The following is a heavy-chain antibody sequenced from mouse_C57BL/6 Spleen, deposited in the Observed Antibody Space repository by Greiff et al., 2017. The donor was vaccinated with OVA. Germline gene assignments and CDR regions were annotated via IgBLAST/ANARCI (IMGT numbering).Heavy chain of an antibody. CDR1: GFTFSSYA. J-gene: IGHJ2*01. D-gene: IGHD1-1*01. CDR3: TRGDYGSRNYFDY. Sequence: EVKLMESGEGLVKPGGSLKLSCAASGFTFSSYAMSWVRQTPEKRLEWVAYISSGGDYIYYADTVKGRFTISRDNARNTLYLQMSSLKSEDTAMYYCTRGDYGSRNYFDYWGQGTTLTVSS. V-gene: IGHV5-9-1*02. CDR2: ISSGGDYI.